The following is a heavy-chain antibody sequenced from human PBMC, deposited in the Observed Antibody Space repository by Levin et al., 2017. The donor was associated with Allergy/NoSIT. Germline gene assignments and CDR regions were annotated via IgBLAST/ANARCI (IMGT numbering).Heavy chain of an antibody. V-gene: IGHV3-33*01. CDR1: GFTFSSYG. J-gene: IGHJ6*03. D-gene: IGHD5-12*01. CDR2: IWDDGYKK. CDR3: ARVLRFYYYYYMDV. Sequence: LSLTCAASGFTFSSYGMHWVRQAPGKGLEWVAVIWDDGYKKYYADSVKGRFTISRDNSKNTLYLQMNSLRAEGTAVYYCARVLRFYYYYYMDVWGKGTTVTVSS.